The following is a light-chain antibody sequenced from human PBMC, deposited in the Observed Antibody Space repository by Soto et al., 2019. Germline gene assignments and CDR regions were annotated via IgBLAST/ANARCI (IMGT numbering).Light chain of an antibody. CDR3: QHYNNWPPVT. V-gene: IGKV3-15*01. CDR2: GAS. CDR1: QSVNSN. J-gene: IGKJ4*01. Sequence: EIVMTQSPATLSVSPGERATLSCRASQSVNSNLAWYQQKPGQAPRLLIYGASTRATGIPARFSGSGSGTEFTLTISSLQSEDFAVYYCQHYNNWPPVTFGGGTKLEIK.